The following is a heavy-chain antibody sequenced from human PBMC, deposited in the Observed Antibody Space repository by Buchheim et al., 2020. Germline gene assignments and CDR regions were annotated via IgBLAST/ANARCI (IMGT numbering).Heavy chain of an antibody. CDR3: TRTRGYSGYEVGYYYYMDV. J-gene: IGHJ6*03. CDR1: GFTFSGSA. V-gene: IGHV3-73*02. Sequence: EVQLVESGGGLVQPGGSLKLSCAASGFTFSGSAMHWVRQASGKGLEWVGRIRSKANSYATAYAASVKGRFTISRDDSKNTAYLQMNSLKTEDTAVYYCTRTRGYSGYEVGYYYYMDVWGKGTT. CDR2: IRSKANSYAT. D-gene: IGHD5-12*01.